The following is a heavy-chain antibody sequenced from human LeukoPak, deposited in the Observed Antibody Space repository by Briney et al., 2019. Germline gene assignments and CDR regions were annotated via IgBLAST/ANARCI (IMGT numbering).Heavy chain of an antibody. Sequence: PSETLSLTCTVSNDSISSGDYYWNWIRQPPGKGLEWIGYIFHRGGTSYNPSLKSRILFSVDTSQNQFSLKLNSVTAADTTVYYCVREILYCSGGSCYRGPFDNWGQGTLVTVSA. CDR2: IFHRGGT. CDR1: NDSISSGDYY. D-gene: IGHD2-15*01. J-gene: IGHJ4*02. V-gene: IGHV4-30-4*01. CDR3: VREILYCSGGSCYRGPFDN.